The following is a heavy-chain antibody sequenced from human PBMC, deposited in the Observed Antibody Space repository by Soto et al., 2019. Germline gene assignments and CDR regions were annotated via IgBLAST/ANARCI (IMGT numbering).Heavy chain of an antibody. J-gene: IGHJ3*02. CDR1: GGSISSGGYY. CDR3: ARDRVVRGVIITSAFDI. D-gene: IGHD3-10*01. CDR2: IYYSGST. V-gene: IGHV4-31*03. Sequence: SEALSLTCTVSGGSISSGGYYWSWIRQHPGKGLEWIGYIYYSGSTYYNSSLKSRVTISVDTSKNQFSLKLSSVTAADTAVYYCARDRVVRGVIITSAFDIWGQGTMVTVSS.